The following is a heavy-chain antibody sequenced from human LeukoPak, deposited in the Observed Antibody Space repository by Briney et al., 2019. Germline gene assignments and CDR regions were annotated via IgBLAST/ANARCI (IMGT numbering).Heavy chain of an antibody. Sequence: PSETLSLTCTVSGGSISSSSYYWGWIRQPPGKGLEWIGSIYYSGSTYYNPSLKSRVTISVDTSKNQFSLKLGSVTAADTAVYYCARARSYYYYYMDVWDKGTTVTISS. V-gene: IGHV4-39*01. CDR2: IYYSGST. CDR1: GGSISSSSYY. J-gene: IGHJ6*03. CDR3: ARARSYYYYYMDV.